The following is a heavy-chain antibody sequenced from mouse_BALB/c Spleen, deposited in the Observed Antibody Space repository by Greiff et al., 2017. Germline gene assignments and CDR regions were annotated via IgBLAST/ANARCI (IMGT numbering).Heavy chain of an antibody. D-gene: IGHD1-2*01. Sequence: EVKVVESGGGLVQPGGSRKLSCAASGFTFSDYGMAWVRQAPGKGPEWVAFISNLAYSIYYADTVTGRFTISRENAKNTLYLEMSSLRSEDTAMYYCARGGYGHGDWFAYWGQGTLVTVSA. J-gene: IGHJ3*01. V-gene: IGHV5-15*02. CDR3: ARGGYGHGDWFAY. CDR1: GFTFSDYG. CDR2: ISNLAYSI.